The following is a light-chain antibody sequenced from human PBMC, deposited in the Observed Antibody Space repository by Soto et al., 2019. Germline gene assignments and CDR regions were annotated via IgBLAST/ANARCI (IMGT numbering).Light chain of an antibody. CDR3: QQYGRS. CDR2: GAS. CDR1: QSVSSSY. V-gene: IGKV3-20*01. Sequence: EIVLTQSPGTLSLSPGERATLSCRASQSVSSSYLAWYQQKPGQAPRLLIYGASSRATGIPDRFSGSGSGTDCTLTISRLEPEDVAVYYCQQYGRSFGPGTKVDIK. J-gene: IGKJ3*01.